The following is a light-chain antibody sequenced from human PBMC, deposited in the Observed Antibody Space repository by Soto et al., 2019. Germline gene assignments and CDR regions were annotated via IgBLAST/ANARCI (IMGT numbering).Light chain of an antibody. Sequence: QPVLTQPPSVSGAPGQRVTISCTGSSSNIGAGYDVHWYLHLPGTAPKLLIFGNSHRPSGVPDRFSASKSGTSASLAITGLQAEDEADYYCQSYGNTLSGVVFGGGTKLT. CDR3: QSYGNTLSGVV. CDR2: GNS. V-gene: IGLV1-40*01. CDR1: SSNIGAGYD. J-gene: IGLJ2*01.